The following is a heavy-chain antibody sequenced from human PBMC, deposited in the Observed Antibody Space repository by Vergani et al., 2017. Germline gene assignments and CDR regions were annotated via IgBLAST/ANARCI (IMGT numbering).Heavy chain of an antibody. CDR3: ASSYGSGSPWVDY. Sequence: QVQLVQSGAEVQKPGASVKVSCKASGYTFTGYYMHWVRQAPGQGLEWMGWINPNSGGTNYAQKFQGRVTMTRDTSISQAYMALSRLGSNDTAVYYCASSYGSGSPWVDYWGQGTLVTVSS. CDR1: GYTFTGYY. CDR2: INPNSGGT. J-gene: IGHJ4*02. V-gene: IGHV1-2*02. D-gene: IGHD3-10*01.